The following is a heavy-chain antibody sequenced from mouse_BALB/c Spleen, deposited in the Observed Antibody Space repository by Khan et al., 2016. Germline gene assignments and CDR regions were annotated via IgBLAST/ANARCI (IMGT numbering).Heavy chain of an antibody. CDR2: IRSKSYNYAT. CDR3: VRRIISEYYGFPWFAY. Sequence: EVQLVESGGGLVQPKGSLKLSCAASGFTFNTYAMNWVRQAPGKGLEWVARIRSKSYNYATYYADSVKDSFTISRADSQSMLYLQKNNLMTEDTAMYYCVRRIISEYYGFPWFAYWGQGTLVTVSA. V-gene: IGHV10-1*02. J-gene: IGHJ3*01. D-gene: IGHD1-1*01. CDR1: GFTFNTYA.